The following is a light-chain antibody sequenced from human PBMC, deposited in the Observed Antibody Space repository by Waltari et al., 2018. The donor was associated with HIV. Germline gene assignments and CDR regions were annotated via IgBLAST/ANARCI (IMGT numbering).Light chain of an antibody. J-gene: IGKJ4*01. Sequence: DIQMTQSPSSLSASVGDRVTITCKASQDISTYLNWYQQKPGKAPKLLIYDASNLETGVPSRFSGSGSGTDFTFTISSLQPEDIATYYCQQYDTLLTFGGGTKVEIK. V-gene: IGKV1-33*01. CDR2: DAS. CDR1: QDISTY. CDR3: QQYDTLLT.